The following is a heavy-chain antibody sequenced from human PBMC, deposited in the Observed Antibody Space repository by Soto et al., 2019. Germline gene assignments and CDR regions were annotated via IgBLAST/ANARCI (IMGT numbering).Heavy chain of an antibody. J-gene: IGHJ4*02. D-gene: IGHD5-12*01. Sequence: PVGSLRLSCAASGFTFDDYAMHWVRQAPGKGLEWVSGISWNSGSIGYADSVKGRFTISRDNAKNSLYLQMNSLRSEDTALYYCAKDMGYDLSPLGYFDYWGQGTLVTV. V-gene: IGHV3-9*01. CDR3: AKDMGYDLSPLGYFDY. CDR2: ISWNSGSI. CDR1: GFTFDDYA.